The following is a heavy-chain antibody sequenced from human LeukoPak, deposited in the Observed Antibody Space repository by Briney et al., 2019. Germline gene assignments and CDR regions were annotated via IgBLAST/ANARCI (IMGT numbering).Heavy chain of an antibody. Sequence: PGGSLRLSCAASGFTFSSYAMHWVRQAPGKGLEWVAVISYDGSNKYYADSVKGRFTISRDNSKSTLYLQMNSLRAEDTAVYYCARDRGIAVAGIGYYFDYWGQGTLVTVSS. CDR2: ISYDGSNK. CDR3: ARDRGIAVAGIGYYFDY. CDR1: GFTFSSYA. V-gene: IGHV3-30-3*01. D-gene: IGHD6-19*01. J-gene: IGHJ4*02.